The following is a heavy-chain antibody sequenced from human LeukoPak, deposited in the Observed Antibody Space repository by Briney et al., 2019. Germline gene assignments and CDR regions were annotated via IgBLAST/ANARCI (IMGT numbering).Heavy chain of an antibody. CDR2: ISGSGGST. Sequence: GGSLRLSCAASGFTFGSYAMSWVRQAPGKGLEWVSAISGSGGSTYYADSVKGRFTISRDNSKNTLYLQMNSLRAEDTAVYYCAKEIGIQLWSTAWFDPWGQGTLVTVSS. CDR3: AKEIGIQLWSTAWFDP. V-gene: IGHV3-23*01. D-gene: IGHD5-18*01. J-gene: IGHJ5*02. CDR1: GFTFGSYA.